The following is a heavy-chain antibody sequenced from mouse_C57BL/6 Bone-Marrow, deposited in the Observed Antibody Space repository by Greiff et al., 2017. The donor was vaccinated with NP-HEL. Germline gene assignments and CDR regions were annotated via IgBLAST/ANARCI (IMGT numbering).Heavy chain of an antibody. CDR1: GYNFTSYW. Sequence: QVQLQQPGTELVKPGASVKLSCKASGYNFTSYWMHWVKQRPGQGLEWIGNINPSNGGTNYNEKFKSKATLTVDKSSSTAYMQLSSLTSEDSAVYYCARSVICLYYFDYWGQGTTLTVSS. J-gene: IGHJ2*01. CDR3: ARSVICLYYFDY. V-gene: IGHV1-53*01. D-gene: IGHD2-13*01. CDR2: INPSNGGT.